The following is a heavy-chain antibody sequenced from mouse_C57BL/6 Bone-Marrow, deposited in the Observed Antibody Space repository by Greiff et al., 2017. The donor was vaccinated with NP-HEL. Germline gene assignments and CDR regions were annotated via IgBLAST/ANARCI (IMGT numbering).Heavy chain of an antibody. V-gene: IGHV1-81*01. CDR3: ARITTVVPYYFDY. D-gene: IGHD1-1*01. J-gene: IGHJ2*01. CDR1: GYTFTSYG. CDR2: IYPRSGNT. Sequence: VKLVESGAELARPGASVKLSCKASGYTFTSYGISWVKQRTGQGLEWIGEIYPRSGNTYYNEKFKGKATLTADKSSSTAYMELRSLTSEDSAVYFCARITTVVPYYFDYWGQGTTLTVSS.